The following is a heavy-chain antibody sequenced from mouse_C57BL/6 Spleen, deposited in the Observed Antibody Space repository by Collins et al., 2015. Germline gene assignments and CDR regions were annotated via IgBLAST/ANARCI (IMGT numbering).Heavy chain of an antibody. CDR2: INPGSGGT. D-gene: IGHD2-4*01. Sequence: QIQLQQSGAELVRPGTSVKVSCKASGYAFTNYLIEWVKQRPGQGLEWIGVINPGSGGTNYNEKFKGKATLTADKSSSTAYMQLSSLTSDDSAVYFCARWIYYDPYYAMDYWGQGTSVTVSS. CDR1: GYAFTNYL. CDR3: ARWIYYDPYYAMDY. J-gene: IGHJ4*01. V-gene: IGHV1-54*01.